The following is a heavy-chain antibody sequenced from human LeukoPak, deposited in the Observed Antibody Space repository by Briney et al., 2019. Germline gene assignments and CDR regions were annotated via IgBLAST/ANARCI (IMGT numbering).Heavy chain of an antibody. Sequence: GGSLRLSCAASGFTFSSYGMHWVRQAPGKGLEWVAVIWYDGSNKYYADSVKGRFTISRDNSKNPLYLQMNSLRAEDTAVYYCARGSTYSSSWYWKGTPFDYWGQGTLVTVSS. CDR3: ARGSTYSSSWYWKGTPFDY. D-gene: IGHD6-13*01. V-gene: IGHV3-33*01. CDR1: GFTFSSYG. J-gene: IGHJ4*02. CDR2: IWYDGSNK.